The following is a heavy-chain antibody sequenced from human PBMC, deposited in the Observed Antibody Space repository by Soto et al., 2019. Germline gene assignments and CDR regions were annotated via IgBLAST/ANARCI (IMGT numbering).Heavy chain of an antibody. Sequence: GGSLRLSCAASGFTFYSYAMTWVRQAPGKALEWVSTISGSGDSTYYADSVKGRFSISRDNYKNTVSLQMNSLRAENTAVYFCARVWERTVATRNYFYGIDVWGRGTTVTVSS. J-gene: IGHJ6*02. V-gene: IGHV3-23*01. CDR2: ISGSGDST. CDR3: ARVWERTVATRNYFYGIDV. D-gene: IGHD5-12*01. CDR1: GFTFYSYA.